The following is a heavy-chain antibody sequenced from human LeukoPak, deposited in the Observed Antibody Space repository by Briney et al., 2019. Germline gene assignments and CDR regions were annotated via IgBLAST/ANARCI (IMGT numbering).Heavy chain of an antibody. CDR1: GFTFSSYA. Sequence: GGSLRLSCAASGFTFSSYAMSWVCQAPGKGLEWVSAISGSGGSTYYADSVKGRFTISRDNSKNTLYLQMNSLRAEDTAVYYCAKDGMGGYRKYYFDYWGQGTLVTVSS. D-gene: IGHD5-18*01. CDR3: AKDGMGGYRKYYFDY. V-gene: IGHV3-23*01. CDR2: ISGSGGST. J-gene: IGHJ4*02.